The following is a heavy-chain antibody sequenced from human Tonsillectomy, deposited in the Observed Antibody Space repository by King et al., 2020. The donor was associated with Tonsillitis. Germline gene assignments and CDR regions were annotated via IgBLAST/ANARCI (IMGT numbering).Heavy chain of an antibody. J-gene: IGHJ6*02. Sequence: VQLVESGGGVVQPGRALRLSCAASGFTFSSYGMHWVRQAPGKGLEWVAVISYDGSNKYYADSVKGRFTISRDNSKNTLYLQMNSLRAEDTAVYYCAKTLRGTYSSCWYVSVYYGMDVWGQGTTVTVSS. V-gene: IGHV3-30*18. D-gene: IGHD6-19*01. CDR3: AKTLRGTYSSCWYVSVYYGMDV. CDR2: ISYDGSNK. CDR1: GFTFSSYG.